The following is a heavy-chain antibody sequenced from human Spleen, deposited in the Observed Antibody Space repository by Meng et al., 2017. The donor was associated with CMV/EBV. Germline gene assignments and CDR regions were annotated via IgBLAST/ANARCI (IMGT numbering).Heavy chain of an antibody. D-gene: IGHD5-12*01. J-gene: IGHJ4*02. CDR3: ARDRGVGGYEPFDY. V-gene: IGHV4-39*07. Sequence: QLQLQASGPGLVTPSETLSLTCTVSGGSISSTHYYWGWIRQPPGKGLEWIGSIYYSGSTFYNPSLKSRGTISVDTSKNQFSLKLTSVTAADTAVYYCARDRGVGGYEPFDYWGQGTLVTVSS. CDR2: IYYSGST. CDR1: GGSISSTHYY.